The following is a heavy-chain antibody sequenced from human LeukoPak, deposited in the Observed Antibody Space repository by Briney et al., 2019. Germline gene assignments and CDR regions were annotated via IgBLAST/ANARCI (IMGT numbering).Heavy chain of an antibody. V-gene: IGHV3-30*03. CDR2: ISYDGSNK. J-gene: IGHJ3*02. CDR1: GFTFSSYG. CDR3: GNSDAFDI. D-gene: IGHD4-23*01. Sequence: GGSLRLSCAASGFTFSSYGMHWVRQAPGKGLEWVAVISYDGSNKYYADSVKGRFTISRDNSKNTLYLQMNCLRAEDTAVYYCGNSDAFDIWGQGTMVTVSS.